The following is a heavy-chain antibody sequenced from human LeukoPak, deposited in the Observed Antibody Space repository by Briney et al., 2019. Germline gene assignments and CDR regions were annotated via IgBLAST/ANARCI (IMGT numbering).Heavy chain of an antibody. CDR2: IYYSGST. Sequence: SETLSLTCTVSGGSISSYYWSWIRQPPGKGLEWIGYIYYSGSTNYNPSLKSRVTISVDTFKRQFSLKLSSVTAADTAVYYCATVTSHYYFDYWGQGTLVTVSS. CDR1: GGSISSYY. V-gene: IGHV4-59*01. J-gene: IGHJ4*02. D-gene: IGHD2-21*02. CDR3: ATVTSHYYFDY.